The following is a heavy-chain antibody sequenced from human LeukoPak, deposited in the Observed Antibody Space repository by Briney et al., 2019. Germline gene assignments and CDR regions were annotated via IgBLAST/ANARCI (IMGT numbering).Heavy chain of an antibody. V-gene: IGHV4-34*01. J-gene: IGHJ6*02. CDR1: GGSFSGYY. D-gene: IGHD2-2*01. CDR3: ASCGSTSCYYYYGMDV. Sequence: SETLSLTCAVYGGSFSGYYWSWIRQPPGKGLEWIGEINHSGSTNYNPSLKSRVTISVDTSKNQFSLKLSSVTAADTAVYYCASCGSTSCYYYYGMDVWGQGTTVIVSS. CDR2: INHSGST.